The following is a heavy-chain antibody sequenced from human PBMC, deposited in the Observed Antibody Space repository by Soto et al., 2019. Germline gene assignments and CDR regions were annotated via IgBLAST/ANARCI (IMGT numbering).Heavy chain of an antibody. D-gene: IGHD2-2*01. CDR3: AKDTSSSPYYMDV. CDR2: ITGSTGTT. Sequence: GGSLSLSCAASGFTFSNFAMSWVRHAPGKGLEWVSEITGSTGTTYYADSVRGRVIISRDISKNTLHLQMNSLRAEDTAVYYCAKDTSSSPYYMDVWGKGTTVTVSS. CDR1: GFTFSNFA. V-gene: IGHV3-23*01. J-gene: IGHJ6*03.